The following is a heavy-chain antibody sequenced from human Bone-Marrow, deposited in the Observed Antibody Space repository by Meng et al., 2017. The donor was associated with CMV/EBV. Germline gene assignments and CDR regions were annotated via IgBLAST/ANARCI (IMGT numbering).Heavy chain of an antibody. CDR2: ISYDGSNK. CDR1: GFTFSSYA. D-gene: IGHD3-10*01. Sequence: GESLKISCAASGFTFSSYAMHWVRQAPGKGLEWVAVISYDGSNKYYADSVKGRFTISRDNSKNTLYLQMNSLRAEDTAVYYCARDTFADFYGSGSYCDRTILYYYYYGMDVWGQGITVTVSS. CDR3: ARDTFADFYGSGSYCDRTILYYYYYGMDV. V-gene: IGHV3-30-3*01. J-gene: IGHJ6*02.